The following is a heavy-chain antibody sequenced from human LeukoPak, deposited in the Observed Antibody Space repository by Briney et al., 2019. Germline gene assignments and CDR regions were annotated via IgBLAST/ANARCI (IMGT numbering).Heavy chain of an antibody. CDR3: ARDGGNPNWFDP. V-gene: IGHV3-30-3*01. D-gene: IGHD3-16*01. CDR2: ISYDGSNK. J-gene: IGHJ5*02. CDR1: GFTFSSYA. Sequence: GGSLRLSCAASGFTFSSYAMHWVRQAPGKGLEWVAVISYDGSNKYYADSVKGRFTISRDNAKNSLYLQMNSLRAEDTAVYYCARDGGNPNWFDPWGQGTLVTVSS.